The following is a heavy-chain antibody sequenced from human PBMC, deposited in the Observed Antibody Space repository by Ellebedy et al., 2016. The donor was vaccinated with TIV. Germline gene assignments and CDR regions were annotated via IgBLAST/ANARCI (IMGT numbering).Heavy chain of an antibody. CDR1: GGSISSYY. D-gene: IGHD1-1*01. Sequence: GSLRLSCTVSGGSISSYYWSWIRQPPGKGLEWIGYIYYSGSTNYNPSLKSRVTISVDTSKNQFSLKLSSVTAADTAAYYCARGWNPFYFDYWGQGTLVTVSS. J-gene: IGHJ4*02. CDR2: IYYSGST. V-gene: IGHV4-59*01. CDR3: ARGWNPFYFDY.